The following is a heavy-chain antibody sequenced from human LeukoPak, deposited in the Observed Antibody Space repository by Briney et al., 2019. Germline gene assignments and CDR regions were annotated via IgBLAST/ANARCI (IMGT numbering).Heavy chain of an antibody. CDR1: GYTFTSYG. CDR2: ISAYNGNT. D-gene: IGHD5-24*01. J-gene: IGHJ6*02. CDR3: ARDREGYGSLRGGYYYGMDV. V-gene: IGHV1-18*01. Sequence: VASVKVSCKASGYTFTSYGISWVRQAPGQGLEWMGWISAYNGNTNYAQKLQGRVTMTTDTSTSTAYMELRSLRSDDTAVYYCARDREGYGSLRGGYYYGMDVWGQGTTVTVSS.